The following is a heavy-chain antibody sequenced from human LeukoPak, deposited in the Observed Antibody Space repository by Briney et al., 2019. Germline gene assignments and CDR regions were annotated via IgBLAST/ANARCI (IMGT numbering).Heavy chain of an antibody. Sequence: PGGSLRLSCAASGFTFSSYWLSWVRQAPGKGLEWVANIKQDGSEKYYVDSVKGRFTTSRDNSKNTLYLQMNSLRAEDTAVYYCVAARQGLDYWGQGTLVTVSS. CDR2: IKQDGSEK. D-gene: IGHD6-6*01. CDR1: GFTFSSYW. CDR3: VAARQGLDY. J-gene: IGHJ4*02. V-gene: IGHV3-7*01.